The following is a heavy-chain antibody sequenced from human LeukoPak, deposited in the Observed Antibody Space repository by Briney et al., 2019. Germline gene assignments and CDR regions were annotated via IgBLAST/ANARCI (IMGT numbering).Heavy chain of an antibody. D-gene: IGHD3-9*01. J-gene: IGHJ2*01. V-gene: IGHV3-73*01. CDR3: TLTGAYWYFDL. Sequence: PGGSLRLSCAASGFTFSGSAMHWVRQASGKGLAWVGRIRSKANSYATAYAASVKGRFTISRDDSKNTAYLQMNSLKTEDTAVYYCTLTGAYWYFDLWGRGTLVTVSS. CDR1: GFTFSGSA. CDR2: IRSKANSYAT.